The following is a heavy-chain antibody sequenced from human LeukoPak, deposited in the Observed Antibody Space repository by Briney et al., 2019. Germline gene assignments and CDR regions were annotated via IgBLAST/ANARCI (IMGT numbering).Heavy chain of an antibody. CDR3: ARGNIVLRFLEWLSADHGAFDI. CDR1: GYTFTSYG. V-gene: IGHV1-18*01. J-gene: IGHJ3*02. D-gene: IGHD3-3*01. CDR2: ISAYNGNT. Sequence: ASMKVSCKASGYTFTSYGISWVRQAPGQGLEWMGWISAYNGNTNYAQKLQGRVSMTTDTSTSTAYLELRSLRSDDTAMYYCARGNIVLRFLEWLSADHGAFDIWGQGTLVTVSS.